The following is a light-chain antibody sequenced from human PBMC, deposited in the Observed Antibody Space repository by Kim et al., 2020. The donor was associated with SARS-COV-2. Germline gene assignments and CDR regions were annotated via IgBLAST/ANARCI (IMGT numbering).Light chain of an antibody. Sequence: ASVGDRVTITCRASQSVSSWLAWYQQIPGKAPKVLIYRASYLQSGVPSRFSGSGSGTEFTLTISSLQPDDFAAYYCQQYHSYPYTFGQGTKLEI. J-gene: IGKJ2*01. CDR3: QQYHSYPYT. CDR2: RAS. CDR1: QSVSSW. V-gene: IGKV1-5*03.